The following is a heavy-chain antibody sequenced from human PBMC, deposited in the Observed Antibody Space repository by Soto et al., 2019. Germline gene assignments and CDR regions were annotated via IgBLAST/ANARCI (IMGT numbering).Heavy chain of an antibody. CDR2: IMSKTDGETT. J-gene: IGHJ4*02. CDR3: TIAVDY. Sequence: PGGSLRLSCAASGFTLSNTWMTWVRQAPGKGLEWVGRIMSKTDGETTEYAAPVNGRFTISRDDSENTLFLQMNSLTSEDSAVYYCTIAVDYWRQGALVTVSS. V-gene: IGHV3-15*01. CDR1: GFTLSNTW.